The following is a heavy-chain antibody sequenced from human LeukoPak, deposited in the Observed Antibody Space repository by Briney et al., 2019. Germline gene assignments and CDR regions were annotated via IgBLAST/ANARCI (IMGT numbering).Heavy chain of an antibody. CDR1: GGSFSGYY. D-gene: IGHD3-22*01. Sequence: SETLSLTCAVYGGSFSGYYWSWIRQPPGKGLEWIGEINHSGSTNYNPSLKSRVTISVDTSKNQFSLKLSSVTAADTAVYYCARTYYDSSGYYYLGYWDQGTLVTVSS. V-gene: IGHV4-34*01. CDR2: INHSGST. CDR3: ARTYYDSSGYYYLGY. J-gene: IGHJ4*02.